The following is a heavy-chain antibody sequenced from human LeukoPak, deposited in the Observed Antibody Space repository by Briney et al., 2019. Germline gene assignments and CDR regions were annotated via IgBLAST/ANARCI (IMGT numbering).Heavy chain of an antibody. V-gene: IGHV3-7*01. CDR1: GFTFSSYW. D-gene: IGHD6-13*01. J-gene: IGHJ6*03. CDR2: IKHNGGGT. Sequence: GGSLRLSCAASGFTFSSYWMSWVRQAPGKGLEWVATIKHNGGGTYYVDSVKGRFTISRDNAKNSLYLQMNSLRAEDTAVYYCASKVGSSWYDYYYYYMDVWGKGTTVTVSS. CDR3: ASKVGSSWYDYYYYYMDV.